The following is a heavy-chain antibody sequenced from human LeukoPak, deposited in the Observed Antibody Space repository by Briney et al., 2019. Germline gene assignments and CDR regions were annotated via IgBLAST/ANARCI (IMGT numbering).Heavy chain of an antibody. CDR3: AKAGGYYYYFYMDV. CDR1: AFTFSSYA. CDR2: ISGSGNTV. Sequence: GGSLRLSCAASAFTFSSYAMNWVRQAPGKGLEWVSAISGSGNTVHYADSVKGRFTISRDNSKSTLYLQMNSLTAEDTAVYYCAKAGGYYYYFYMDVWGKGTTVTVSS. D-gene: IGHD2-8*02. V-gene: IGHV3-23*01. J-gene: IGHJ6*03.